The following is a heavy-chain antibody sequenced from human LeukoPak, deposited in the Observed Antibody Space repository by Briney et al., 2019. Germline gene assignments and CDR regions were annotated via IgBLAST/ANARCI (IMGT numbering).Heavy chain of an antibody. CDR3: ARDPDLPLGYCSSTSCQGGSNFDY. J-gene: IGHJ4*02. D-gene: IGHD2-2*01. CDR2: INPSGGST. CDR1: GYTFTSYY. V-gene: IGHV1-46*01. Sequence: ASVRVSFKASGYTFTSYYMHWVRQAPGQGLEWMGIINPSGGSTSYAQKFQGRVTKTRDTSTSTVYMELSSLRSEDTAVYYCARDPDLPLGYCSSTSCQGGSNFDYWGQGTLVTVSS.